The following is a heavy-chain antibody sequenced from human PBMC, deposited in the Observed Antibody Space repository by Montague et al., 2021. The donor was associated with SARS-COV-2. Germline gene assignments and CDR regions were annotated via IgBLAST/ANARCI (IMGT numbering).Heavy chain of an antibody. Sequence: SETLSLTCAVYGGSFNDYKWTWVRQTPGKGLEWIGQSSHSGTTNYNPSLKSRVTISVDTSKRQLSLQLTSVTAADTAVYYCTRGVPGYWGQGTLVTVSS. CDR3: TRGVPGY. D-gene: IGHD1-1*01. CDR1: GGSFNDYK. CDR2: SSHSGTT. J-gene: IGHJ4*02. V-gene: IGHV4-34*01.